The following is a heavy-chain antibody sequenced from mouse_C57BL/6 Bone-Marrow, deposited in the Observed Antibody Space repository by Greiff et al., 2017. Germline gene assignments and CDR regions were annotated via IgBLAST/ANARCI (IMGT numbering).Heavy chain of an antibody. D-gene: IGHD3-3*01. CDR1: GFTFSDYY. V-gene: IGHV5-16*01. Sequence: EVQLVESEGGLVQPGSSMKLSCTASGFTFSDYYMPWVRQVPEKGLEWVANINYDGSSTYYLDSLKSRFIISRDNAKNILYLQMSRLTSEDTATYYCARDGGWDYFDYWGQGTTLTVSS. J-gene: IGHJ2*01. CDR3: ARDGGWDYFDY. CDR2: INYDGSST.